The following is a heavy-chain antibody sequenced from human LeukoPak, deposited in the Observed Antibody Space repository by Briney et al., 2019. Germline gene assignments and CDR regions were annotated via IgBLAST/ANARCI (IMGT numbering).Heavy chain of an antibody. J-gene: IGHJ4*02. Sequence: GGPLGFPFKVSGFPLGVYAITWSRRAQGRGWGGEGFIRRKADGGATAYAASVKGRFTISRDDSKSIAYLQMNSLKTEDTAVYYCTRGGLGATFFWGQGTLVTVSS. V-gene: IGHV3-49*03. D-gene: IGHD1-26*01. CDR3: TRGGLGATFF. CDR1: GFPLGVYA. CDR2: IRRKADGGAT.